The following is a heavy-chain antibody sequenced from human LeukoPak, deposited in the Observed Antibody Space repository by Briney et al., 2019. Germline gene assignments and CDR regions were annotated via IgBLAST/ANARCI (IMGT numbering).Heavy chain of an antibody. V-gene: IGHV3-30*03. CDR2: ISYDGSNK. J-gene: IGHJ3*01. CDR3: ARNEYGYAFDF. Sequence: GGSLRLSCAASGFIFNNYGMHWVRQAPGKGLEWVAVISYDGSNKYYADSVKGRFTISRDNSKNTLYLQMNSLRAEDTAVYYCARNEYGYAFDFWGQGTMVTVSS. D-gene: IGHD4-17*01. CDR1: GFIFNNYG.